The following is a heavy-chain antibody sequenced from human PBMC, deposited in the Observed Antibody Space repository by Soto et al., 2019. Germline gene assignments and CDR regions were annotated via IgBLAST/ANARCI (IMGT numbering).Heavy chain of an antibody. J-gene: IGHJ5*02. CDR2: ISGSGGRT. D-gene: IGHD3-10*01. V-gene: IGHV3-23*01. Sequence: GSLRLSCAASGFTFSSNAISWVRQAPGKGLEWGSAISGSGGRTYYAESVKGRFTISVDHSKSTLYLQMNSLKAEDTAVYYCARAGFGGPPWYPWFDPWGQGTLVTVSS. CDR1: GFTFSSNA. CDR3: ARAGFGGPPWYPWFDP.